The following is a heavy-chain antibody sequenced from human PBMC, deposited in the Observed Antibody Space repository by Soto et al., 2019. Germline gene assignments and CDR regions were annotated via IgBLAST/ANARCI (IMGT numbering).Heavy chain of an antibody. Sequence: AVGSLRLSCAASGFTFSSYAMSWVRQAPGKGLEWVSFISDSGGSTNYADFVKGRFTISRDNSKNTLYLQMNSLRAEDTAVYYCAKISCSSTSCYYYYGLDVWGQGTTVTVSS. D-gene: IGHD2-2*01. CDR2: ISDSGGST. J-gene: IGHJ6*02. CDR1: GFTFSSYA. CDR3: AKISCSSTSCYYYYGLDV. V-gene: IGHV3-23*01.